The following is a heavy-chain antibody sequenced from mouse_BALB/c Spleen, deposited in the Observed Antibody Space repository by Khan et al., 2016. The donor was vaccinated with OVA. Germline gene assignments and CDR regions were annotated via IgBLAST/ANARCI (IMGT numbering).Heavy chain of an antibody. J-gene: IGHJ4*01. CDR1: GFNIKDTY. V-gene: IGHV14-3*02. CDR3: ARCWDYAMDY. D-gene: IGHD4-1*01. Sequence: VQLKQSGAELVKPGASVKLSCTASGFNIKDTYMHWVKQRPEQGLEWIGRIDPANGNTKYDPKFQGKATITADTSSNTGYLQLSSLTSEDTAVYYCARCWDYAMDYWGQGTSVTVSS. CDR2: IDPANGNT.